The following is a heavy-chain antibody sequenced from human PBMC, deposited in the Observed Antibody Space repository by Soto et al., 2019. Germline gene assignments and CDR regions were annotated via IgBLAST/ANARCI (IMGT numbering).Heavy chain of an antibody. CDR1: GYTFTSYD. V-gene: IGHV1-8*01. Sequence: ASVKVSCKASGYTFTSYDINWVRQATGQGLEWMGWMNPNSGNTGYAQKFQGRVTMTRNTSISTAYMELSSLRSGDTAVYYCARDGTVVTPDSGYWGQGTLVTVSS. D-gene: IGHD2-21*02. CDR3: ARDGTVVTPDSGY. J-gene: IGHJ4*02. CDR2: MNPNSGNT.